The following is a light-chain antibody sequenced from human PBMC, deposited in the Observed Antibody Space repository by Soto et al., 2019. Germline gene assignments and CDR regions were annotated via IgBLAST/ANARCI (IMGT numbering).Light chain of an antibody. CDR1: QSVSSSY. CDR2: GAS. Sequence: EIVLTQSPGTLSFSPGERATLSCRASQSVSSSYLAWYQQKPGQAPRLLIYGASTRATGIPARSSGSGSGTEFTLTISSLQSEDFAVYYCQQYNNWPPWTFGQGTKVDIK. CDR3: QQYNNWPPWT. V-gene: IGKV3-15*01. J-gene: IGKJ1*01.